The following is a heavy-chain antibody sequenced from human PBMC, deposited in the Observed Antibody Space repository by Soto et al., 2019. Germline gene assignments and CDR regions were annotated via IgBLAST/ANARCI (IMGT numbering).Heavy chain of an antibody. V-gene: IGHV4-39*01. Sequence: SETLSLTCTVSGGSISISSYYWGCIRQPPGKGLEWIGSIYYSGSTYYNPSLKSRVTISVDTSKNQFSLKLSSVTAADTAVYYCARPLSGWYYFDYWGQGTLVTVSS. D-gene: IGHD6-19*01. J-gene: IGHJ4*02. CDR1: GGSISISSYY. CDR2: IYYSGST. CDR3: ARPLSGWYYFDY.